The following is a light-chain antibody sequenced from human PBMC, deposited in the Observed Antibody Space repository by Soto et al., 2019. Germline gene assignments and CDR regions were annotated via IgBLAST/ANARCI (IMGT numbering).Light chain of an antibody. V-gene: IGLV2-14*01. CDR3: SSYTLNTTVI. J-gene: IGLJ2*01. Sequence: QSALIQPASVSGSPGQSITISCTGTSSDIGRYKYVSWYQHHPDKAPKLLIYEVSNRPSGVSSRFSGSKSGNAASLIISGLQAEDEADYFCSSYTLNTTVIFGGGTKLTVL. CDR2: EVS. CDR1: SSDIGRYKY.